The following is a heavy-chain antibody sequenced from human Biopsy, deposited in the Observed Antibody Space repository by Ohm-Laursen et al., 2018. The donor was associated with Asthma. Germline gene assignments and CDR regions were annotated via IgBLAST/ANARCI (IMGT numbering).Heavy chain of an antibody. D-gene: IGHD2-15*01. CDR3: ARKAESGISRPCYSLDF. Sequence: SVNVSCKPLGGTFNTYVIGWVRQAPGQGLEWMGGINFVFGTTTYPQKFQDRVTITADDSTSTVYMELSSLRSEDTAVYYCARKAESGISRPCYSLDFWGQGTLVTVSS. CDR1: GGTFNTYV. J-gene: IGHJ4*02. CDR2: INFVFGTT. V-gene: IGHV1-69*13.